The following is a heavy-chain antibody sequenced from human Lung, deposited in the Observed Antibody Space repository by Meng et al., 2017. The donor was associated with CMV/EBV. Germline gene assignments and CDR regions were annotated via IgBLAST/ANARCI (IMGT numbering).Heavy chain of an antibody. CDR1: GYSFTSYW. D-gene: IGHD3-22*01. CDR3: ARQYDTRTWDNWFDP. J-gene: IGHJ5*02. V-gene: IGHV5-51*01. Sequence: GGSLRLSCKGSGYSFTSYWIAWVRQMPGKGLEWMGIIYPGDSDTTYSPSFQGQVTISADNSISTTYLQWSSLRASDTAMYYCARQYDTRTWDNWFDPWGQGNXV. CDR2: IYPGDSDT.